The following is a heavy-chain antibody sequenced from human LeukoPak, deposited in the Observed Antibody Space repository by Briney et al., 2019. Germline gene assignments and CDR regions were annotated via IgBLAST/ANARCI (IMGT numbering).Heavy chain of an antibody. J-gene: IGHJ5*02. CDR3: SGYNWFDP. V-gene: IGHV3-21*01. Sequence: PGGSLRLSCAASGFTFSSYSMNWVRQAPGKGLEWVSSITSTGSNIYYADSVKGRFTISRDNAKNSLYLQMNSLRAEDAAVYYCSGYNWFDPWGQGTPVTVSS. CDR2: ITSTGSNI. CDR1: GFTFSSYS.